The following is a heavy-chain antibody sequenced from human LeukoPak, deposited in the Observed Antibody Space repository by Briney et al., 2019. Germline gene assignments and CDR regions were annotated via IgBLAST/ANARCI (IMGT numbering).Heavy chain of an antibody. Sequence: KASETLSLTCTVSGGSISSYYWSWIRQPPGKGLEWIGYIYYSGSTNYNPSLKSRVTISVDTSKNQFSLKLSSVTAADTAVYYCARDLLAAAGIAFDIWGQGTMVTVSS. J-gene: IGHJ3*02. CDR3: ARDLLAAAGIAFDI. CDR1: GGSISSYY. D-gene: IGHD6-13*01. V-gene: IGHV4-59*01. CDR2: IYYSGST.